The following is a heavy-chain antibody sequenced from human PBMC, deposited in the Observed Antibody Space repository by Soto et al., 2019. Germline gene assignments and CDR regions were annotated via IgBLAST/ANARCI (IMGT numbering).Heavy chain of an antibody. CDR2: IIPLFGTT. D-gene: IGHD6-13*01. J-gene: IGHJ5*02. CDR3: ARGATHGSSWYFWFDP. V-gene: IGHV1-69*01. Sequence: QVQLVQSGAEVRIPGSSGKASCKASGGTFSTYPINWVRQARGQGLEWMGGIIPLFGTTNYAQKFKGRVTITADESTSTAYMELSSLRAEDAAVYYCARGATHGSSWYFWFDPWGQGTLVTVSS. CDR1: GGTFSTYP.